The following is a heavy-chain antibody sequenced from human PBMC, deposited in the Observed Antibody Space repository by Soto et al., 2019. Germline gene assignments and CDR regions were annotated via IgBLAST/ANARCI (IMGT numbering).Heavy chain of an antibody. Sequence: SETLSLTCTVSGASISSYYWSWIRQPPGKGLEWIGYIYYSGSTNYNPSLKSRVTISVDTSKNQFSLKLSSVTAADTAVYYCARVAAAGTFDYWGQGTLVTVSS. J-gene: IGHJ4*02. V-gene: IGHV4-59*01. CDR2: IYYSGST. CDR1: GASISSYY. D-gene: IGHD6-13*01. CDR3: ARVAAAGTFDY.